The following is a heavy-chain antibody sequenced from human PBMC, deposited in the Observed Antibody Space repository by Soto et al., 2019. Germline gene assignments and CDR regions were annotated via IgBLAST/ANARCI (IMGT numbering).Heavy chain of an antibody. Sequence: KLSATMSLTCAVSGDSVRNDNYYWSWLRQPPGKGLEWIGYIYYSGTTNYNSYLKSRLSLSVDMSKNQFSLKLASVTAADTAVYFCARSQRGRTAFTFDYWGQGALVTVSS. V-gene: IGHV4-61*01. CDR2: IYYSGTT. D-gene: IGHD3-16*01. CDR1: GDSVRNDNYY. CDR3: ARSQRGRTAFTFDY. J-gene: IGHJ4*02.